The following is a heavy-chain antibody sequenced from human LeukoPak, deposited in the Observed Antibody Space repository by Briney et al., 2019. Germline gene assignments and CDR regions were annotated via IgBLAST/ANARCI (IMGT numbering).Heavy chain of an antibody. V-gene: IGHV3-21*01. CDR2: ISSSSSYI. CDR3: ARDIYDRCFDY. J-gene: IGHJ4*02. D-gene: IGHD3-3*01. CDR1: GFTFSSYS. Sequence: GGSLRLSCAASGFTFSSYSMNWVRQAPGEGLEWVSSISSSSSYIYYADSVKGRFTISRDNAKNSLYLQMNSLRAEDTAVYYCARDIYDRCFDYWGQGTLVTVSS.